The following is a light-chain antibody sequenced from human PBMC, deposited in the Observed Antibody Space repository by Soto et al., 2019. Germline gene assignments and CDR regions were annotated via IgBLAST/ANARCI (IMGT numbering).Light chain of an antibody. CDR1: TSDIGGYNY. Sequence: QSALTQPASVSGSPGQSITISCTGTTSDIGGYNYVSWYQQYTGKAPKLIIYEVRNRPSGVSNRFSASKSGNTASLTISGLQAEDEAVYYCYSYTGSATVIFGGGTKLTVL. V-gene: IGLV2-14*01. CDR2: EVR. CDR3: YSYTGSATVI. J-gene: IGLJ2*01.